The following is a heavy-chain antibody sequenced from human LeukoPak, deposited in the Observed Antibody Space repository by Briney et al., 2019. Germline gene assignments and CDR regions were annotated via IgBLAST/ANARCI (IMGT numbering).Heavy chain of an antibody. V-gene: IGHV3-48*02. CDR3: ARAAPYYYDSSGYSAFDS. J-gene: IGHJ3*02. Sequence: PGGSLRLSCAASGFTFGSYDMSWVRQAPGKGLEWVSYISSTSSTIYYADSVKGRFTISRDNAKNSLYLQMNSLRDEDTAVYYCARAAPYYYDSSGYSAFDSWGQGTMVTVSA. CDR1: GFTFGSYD. CDR2: ISSTSSTI. D-gene: IGHD3-22*01.